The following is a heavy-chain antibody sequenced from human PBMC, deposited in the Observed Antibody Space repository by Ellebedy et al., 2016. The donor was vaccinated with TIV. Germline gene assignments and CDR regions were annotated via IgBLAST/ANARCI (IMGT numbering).Heavy chain of an antibody. CDR2: TIPLYGAA. CDR3: ARGSSNWLPRD. Sequence: ASVKVSXXSSGGSISSQAFTWVRLAPGQGLEWMGGTIPLYGAAHYAQNFNGRVTITADESTGTLYMELRSLTSDDTAVYFCARGSSNWLPRDWGQGTLVTVSS. J-gene: IGHJ4*02. D-gene: IGHD4-11*01. CDR1: GGSISSQA. V-gene: IGHV1-69*13.